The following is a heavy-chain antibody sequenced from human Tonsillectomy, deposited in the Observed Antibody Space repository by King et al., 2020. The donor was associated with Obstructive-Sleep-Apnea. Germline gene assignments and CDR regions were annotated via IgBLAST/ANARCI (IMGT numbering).Heavy chain of an antibody. CDR1: GFTFSSYA. D-gene: IGHD6-19*01. CDR2: ISASGTST. CDR3: AKEGEGSCWQYFVY. Sequence: VQLVESGGGLVQPGGSLRLSCAASGFTFSSYAMDWVRQAPGKGLEWVSAISASGTSTYYADSVKGRFSISRDNSENTLYLQMNSLRAEDTAIYYCAKEGEGSCWQYFVYWGQGTLVTASP. V-gene: IGHV3-23*04. J-gene: IGHJ4*02.